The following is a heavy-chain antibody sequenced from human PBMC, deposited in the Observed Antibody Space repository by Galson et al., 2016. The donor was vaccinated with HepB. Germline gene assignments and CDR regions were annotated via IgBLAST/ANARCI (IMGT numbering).Heavy chain of an antibody. Sequence: SVKVSCKASGGTFSNFAISWVRQAPGQGLEWMGGSIPVFGSANYAQKFQDRVTITADESTSTAYLELSSLRSDDTAVYYCARPKGYSNSWFAGLDPWGQGTLVTVSS. CDR3: ARPKGYSNSWFAGLDP. CDR1: GGTFSNFA. D-gene: IGHD5-18*01. J-gene: IGHJ5*02. V-gene: IGHV1-69*13. CDR2: SIPVFGSA.